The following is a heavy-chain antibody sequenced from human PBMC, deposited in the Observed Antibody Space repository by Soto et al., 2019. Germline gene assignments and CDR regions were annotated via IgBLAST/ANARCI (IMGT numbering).Heavy chain of an antibody. CDR1: GYTFTGYY. CDR3: ARGGGIVVVPAAQAKFDP. Sequence: ASVKVSCKASGYTFTGYYMHWVRQAPGQGLEWMGWINPNSGGTNYAQKFQGWVTMTRDTSISTAYMELSRLRSDDTAVYYCARGGGIVVVPAAQAKFDPWGQGTLVTVSS. J-gene: IGHJ5*02. CDR2: INPNSGGT. D-gene: IGHD2-2*01. V-gene: IGHV1-2*04.